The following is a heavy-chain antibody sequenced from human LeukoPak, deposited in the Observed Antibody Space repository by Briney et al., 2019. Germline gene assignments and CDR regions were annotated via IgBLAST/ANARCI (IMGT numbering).Heavy chain of an antibody. CDR3: ARVRDGYNDAYDI. Sequence: GASVKVSCKASGYTFTGYYMHWVRQAPGQGLEWMGWINPNSGGTNYAQKFQGRVTMTRDTSISTAYMELSRLRSEDTAVCYCARVRDGYNDAYDIWGQGTMVTVPS. CDR1: GYTFTGYY. V-gene: IGHV1-2*02. CDR2: INPNSGGT. D-gene: IGHD5-24*01. J-gene: IGHJ3*02.